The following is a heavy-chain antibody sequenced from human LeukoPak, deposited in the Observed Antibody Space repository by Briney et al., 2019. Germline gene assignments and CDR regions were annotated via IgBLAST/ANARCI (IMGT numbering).Heavy chain of an antibody. J-gene: IGHJ4*02. V-gene: IGHV3-48*01. Sequence: GGSLRLSCEVSGFTFSSFSMNWVRQAPGKGLEWLSHIGSRSDSIYYADSVKGRLTISRDNAKNSLYLQMNSLRVEDTAVYYCARDQSWLPDYWGQGTLVTVSS. CDR2: IGSRSDSI. D-gene: IGHD5-12*01. CDR3: ARDQSWLPDY. CDR1: GFTFSSFS.